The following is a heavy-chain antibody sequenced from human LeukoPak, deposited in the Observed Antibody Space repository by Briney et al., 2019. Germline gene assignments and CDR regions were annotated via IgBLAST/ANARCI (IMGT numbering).Heavy chain of an antibody. D-gene: IGHD6-13*01. CDR3: ARGSGYSIKGYYYYYGMDV. CDR1: GYTFTSYG. J-gene: IGHJ6*02. V-gene: IGHV1-18*01. Sequence: ASVKVSCKASGYTFTSYGFRWVRRAPGHGLEWMGWISAYNGNTNYAQKLQGRVTMTTDTSTSTAYMERRSLRSDDTAVYYCARGSGYSIKGYYYYYGMDVWGQGTTVTVSS. CDR2: ISAYNGNT.